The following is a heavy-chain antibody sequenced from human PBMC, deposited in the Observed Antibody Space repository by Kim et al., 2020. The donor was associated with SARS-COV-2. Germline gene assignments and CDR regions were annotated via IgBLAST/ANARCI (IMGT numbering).Heavy chain of an antibody. Sequence: GGSLRLSCAASGFTFSSYAMHWVRQAPGKGLEWVVVISYDGRNKYYADSVKGRFTISRDNSKNTLYLQMNNLRDEDTAVYYCARGGGLSMVRGVNIGYYFDYWGQGTLVTVSS. CDR3: ARGGGLSMVRGVNIGYYFDY. CDR2: ISYDGRNK. D-gene: IGHD3-10*01. V-gene: IGHV3-30*04. CDR1: GFTFSSYA. J-gene: IGHJ4*02.